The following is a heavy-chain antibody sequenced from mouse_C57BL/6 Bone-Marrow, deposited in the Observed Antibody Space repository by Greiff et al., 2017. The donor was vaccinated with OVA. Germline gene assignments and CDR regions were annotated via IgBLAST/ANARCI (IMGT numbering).Heavy chain of an antibody. V-gene: IGHV1-59*01. Sequence: QVQLQQPGAELVRPGTSVKLSCKASGYTFTSYWMHWVKQRPGQGLEWIGVIDPSDSYTNYNQKFKGKATLTVDTSSSTAYMQLSSLTSEDSAVYYCARDGNNAGFDYWGQGTTLTVTS. CDR2: IDPSDSYT. CDR3: ARDGNNAGFDY. CDR1: GYTFTSYW. D-gene: IGHD2-1*01. J-gene: IGHJ2*01.